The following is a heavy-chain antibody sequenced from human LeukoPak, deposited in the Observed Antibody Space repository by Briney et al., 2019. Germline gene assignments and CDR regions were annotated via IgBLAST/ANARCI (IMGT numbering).Heavy chain of an antibody. Sequence: GGSLRLSCAASGFTFSSYAMSGVRQAPGKGREWVAAISGSGGSTYYADSVKGRCTISRDNAKNPLYLQMNSLSAEDTAVYYCARYYDFWSGYQYWGQGTLVTVPS. CDR1: GFTFSSYA. J-gene: IGHJ4*02. CDR2: ISGSGGST. D-gene: IGHD3-3*01. V-gene: IGHV3-23*01. CDR3: ARYYDFWSGYQY.